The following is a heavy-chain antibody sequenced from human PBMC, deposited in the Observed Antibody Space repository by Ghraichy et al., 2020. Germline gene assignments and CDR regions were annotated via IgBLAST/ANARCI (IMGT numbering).Heavy chain of an antibody. Sequence: SVKVSCKASGGPFSTYSITWVRQAPGQGLEWMGGIMPILGTANYARKFRGRVTITADESTSTAYMELSSLRSEDTAMYYCERGAYRDWFDPWGQGTLVTVSS. CDR1: GGPFSTYS. CDR2: IMPILGTA. J-gene: IGHJ5*02. D-gene: IGHD5-18*01. V-gene: IGHV1-69*13. CDR3: ERGAYRDWFDP.